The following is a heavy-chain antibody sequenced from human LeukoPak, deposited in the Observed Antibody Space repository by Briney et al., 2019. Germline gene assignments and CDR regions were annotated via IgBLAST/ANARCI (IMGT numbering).Heavy chain of an antibody. V-gene: IGHV3-23*01. D-gene: IGHD2-8*01. CDR2: FSGNGDTT. CDR1: GFTFSSYA. CDR3: ANGNRCTSPNCLGYYYFYMDV. Sequence: GGSLRLSCAASGFTFSSYAMNWVRQAPGRGLEWVSGFSGNGDTTYYADSVKGRFTISRDNSKNTLYLQMNSLRAEDTAVYYCANGNRCTSPNCLGYYYFYMDVWGKGTTVTVSS. J-gene: IGHJ6*03.